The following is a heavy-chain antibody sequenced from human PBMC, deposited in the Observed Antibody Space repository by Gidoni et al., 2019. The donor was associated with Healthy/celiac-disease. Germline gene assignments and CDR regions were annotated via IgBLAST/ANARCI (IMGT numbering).Heavy chain of an antibody. CDR2: IYYSGST. D-gene: IGHD4-17*01. J-gene: IGHJ3*02. Sequence: QVQLQESGPGLVQPSQNLYLPCPVPVGSISRGDYFWRGIRQPPGKCLEWIGYIYYSGSTYYNPSIKSRVTISVDTSKNQFSLKLSSVTAADTAVYYCASYGDAIWGQGTMVTVSS. CDR3: ASYGDAI. V-gene: IGHV4-30-4*01. CDR1: VGSISRGDYF.